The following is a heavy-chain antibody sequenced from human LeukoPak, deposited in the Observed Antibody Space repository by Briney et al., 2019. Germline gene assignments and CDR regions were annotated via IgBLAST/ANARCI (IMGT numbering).Heavy chain of an antibody. D-gene: IGHD2-15*01. Sequence: REASVKVSCKASGYTFTSYAMNWVRQAPGQGLEWMGWINTNTGNPTYAQGFTGRFVFSLDTSVSTAYLQISSLKAEDTAVYYCARGGYCSGGSCNLNWFDPWGQGTLVTVSS. CDR1: GYTFTSYA. CDR3: ARGGYCSGGSCNLNWFDP. J-gene: IGHJ5*02. CDR2: INTNTGNP. V-gene: IGHV7-4-1*02.